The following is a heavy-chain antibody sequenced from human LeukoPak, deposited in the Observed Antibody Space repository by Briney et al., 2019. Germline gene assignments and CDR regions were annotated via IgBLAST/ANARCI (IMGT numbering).Heavy chain of an antibody. Sequence: GGSLRLSCEASGFTFSSYWMHWVRQIPGKGLMWVSRIESNGLTLYADSVRDRFTISRDNGKNTIYLQMNSLRVDDTAIYYCAKAATYFYGSVAYDWFESWGQGTLVTVSS. CDR3: AKAATYFYGSVAYDWFES. CDR2: IESNGLT. V-gene: IGHV3-74*01. CDR1: GFTFSSYW. J-gene: IGHJ5*01. D-gene: IGHD3-10*01.